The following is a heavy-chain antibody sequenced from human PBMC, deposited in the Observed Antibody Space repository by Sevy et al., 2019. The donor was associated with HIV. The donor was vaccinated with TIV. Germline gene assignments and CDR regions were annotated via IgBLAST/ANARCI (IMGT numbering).Heavy chain of an antibody. CDR3: ARARTMVQGVDFDY. CDR1: GYTFTGYY. Sequence: ASVKVSRKASGYTFTGYYMHWVRQAPGQGLEWMGRINPNSGGTNYAQKFQGRVTMTRDTSISTAYMELSRLRSDDTAVYYCARARTMVQGVDFDYWGQGTLVTVSS. D-gene: IGHD3-10*01. V-gene: IGHV1-2*06. J-gene: IGHJ4*02. CDR2: INPNSGGT.